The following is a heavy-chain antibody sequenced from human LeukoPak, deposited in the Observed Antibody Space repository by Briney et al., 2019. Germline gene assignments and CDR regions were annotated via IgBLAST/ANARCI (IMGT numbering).Heavy chain of an antibody. CDR1: GFTVSSNY. D-gene: IGHD2-15*01. Sequence: PGGSLRLSCAASGFTVSSNYMSWVRQAPGKGLEWVSAISGSGGSTYYADSVKGRFTISRDNSKNTLYLQMNSLRAEDTAVYYCAKDRHLPPIVVVVAANYYMDVWGKGTTVTVSS. J-gene: IGHJ6*03. CDR3: AKDRHLPPIVVVVAANYYMDV. V-gene: IGHV3-23*01. CDR2: ISGSGGST.